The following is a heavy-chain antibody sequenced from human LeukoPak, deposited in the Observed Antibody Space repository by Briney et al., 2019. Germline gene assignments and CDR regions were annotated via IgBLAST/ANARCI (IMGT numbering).Heavy chain of an antibody. Sequence: GGSLRLSCAASGFTFSSYAIHWVRQAPGKGLEWVAVISYDGSDKYYADSVKGRFTISRDNSKNTLYLQMNSLRAEDTAVYYCAKDEFPIKDYDSSGLLGYFDYWGQGTLVTVSS. CDR1: GFTFSSYA. CDR2: ISYDGSDK. V-gene: IGHV3-30-3*01. CDR3: AKDEFPIKDYDSSGLLGYFDY. J-gene: IGHJ4*02. D-gene: IGHD3-22*01.